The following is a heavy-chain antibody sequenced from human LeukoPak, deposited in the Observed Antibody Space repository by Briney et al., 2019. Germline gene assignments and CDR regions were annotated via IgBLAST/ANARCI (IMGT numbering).Heavy chain of an antibody. V-gene: IGHV4-34*01. D-gene: IGHD2-2*01. J-gene: IGHJ4*02. CDR1: VGSFSGYY. CDR3: ARGTPPDIVVVPAATQGVYYFDY. CDR2: INHSGST. Sequence: SETLSLTCAVYVGSFSGYYWSWIRQPPGRVLEWIGEINHSGSTNYNPSLKSRVTISVDTSKNQFSLKLSSVTAADTAVYYCARGTPPDIVVVPAATQGVYYFDYWGQGTLVTVSS.